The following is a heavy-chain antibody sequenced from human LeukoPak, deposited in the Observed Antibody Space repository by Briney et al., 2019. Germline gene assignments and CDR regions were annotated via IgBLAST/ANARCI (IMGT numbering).Heavy chain of an antibody. Sequence: GASLQISCKGSGYSFTSYWIGWVRPLPGKGLEWVGIINPGDSDTRYSPSFQGQVTISADKSISTAYLQWSSLKASDTAMYYCARTYYDFWSGYSDYWGQGTLVTVSS. CDR2: INPGDSDT. CDR3: ARTYYDFWSGYSDY. CDR1: GYSFTSYW. D-gene: IGHD3-3*01. V-gene: IGHV5-51*01. J-gene: IGHJ4*02.